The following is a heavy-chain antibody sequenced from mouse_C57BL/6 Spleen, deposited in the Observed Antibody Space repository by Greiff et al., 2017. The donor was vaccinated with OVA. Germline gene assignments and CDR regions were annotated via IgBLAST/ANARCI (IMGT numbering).Heavy chain of an antibody. CDR1: GYAFSSYW. CDR2: IYPGDGDT. D-gene: IGHD2-5*01. J-gene: IGHJ3*01. Sequence: QVQLQQSGAELVKPGASVKISCKASGYAFSSYWMNWVKQRPGKGLEWIGQIYPGDGDTNYNGKFKGKATLTADKSSSTAYMQLSSLTSEDSAVYFCARSDYSNLPWFAYWGQGTLVTVSA. CDR3: ARSDYSNLPWFAY. V-gene: IGHV1-80*01.